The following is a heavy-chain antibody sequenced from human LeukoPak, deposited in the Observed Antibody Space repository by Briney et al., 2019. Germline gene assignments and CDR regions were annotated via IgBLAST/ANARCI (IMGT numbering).Heavy chain of an antibody. V-gene: IGHV4-34*01. J-gene: IGHJ4*02. CDR2: INHSGST. CDR3: ASRYYGSGSYPYYFDY. Sequence: KSSETLSLTCAVYGGSFSGYYWSWIRQPPGKGLEWIGEINHSGSTNYNPSLKSRVTISVDTSKNQFSLKLSSVTAADTAVYYCASRYYGSGSYPYYFDYWGQGTLVTVSS. CDR1: GGSFSGYY. D-gene: IGHD3-10*01.